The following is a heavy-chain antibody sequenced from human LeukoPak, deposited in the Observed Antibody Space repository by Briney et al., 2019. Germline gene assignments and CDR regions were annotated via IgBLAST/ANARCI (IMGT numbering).Heavy chain of an antibody. CDR1: GGSFSGYY. D-gene: IGHD3-22*01. CDR3: ARDISSGQGGFDP. J-gene: IGHJ5*02. Sequence: SETLSLTCAVYGGSFSGYYWSWIRQPPGKGLEWIGEINHSGSTNHNPSLKSRVTISVDTSKNQFSLKLSSVTAADTAVYYCARDISSGQGGFDPWGQGTLVTVSS. CDR2: INHSGST. V-gene: IGHV4-34*01.